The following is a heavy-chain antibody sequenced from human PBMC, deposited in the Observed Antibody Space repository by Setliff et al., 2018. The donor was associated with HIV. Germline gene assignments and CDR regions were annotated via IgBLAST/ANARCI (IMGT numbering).Heavy chain of an antibody. CDR1: GYTFTSDY. V-gene: IGHV1-18*04. J-gene: IGHJ3*02. CDR3: ARDYLHVFDI. CDR2: ISAYNGNT. Sequence: ASVKVSCKASGYTFTSDYIHWVRQAPGQGLEWMGWISAYNGNTNYAQKFQGRVTMTTDTSTSTAYMELRSLRSDDTAVYYCARDYLHVFDIWGQGTMVTVSS.